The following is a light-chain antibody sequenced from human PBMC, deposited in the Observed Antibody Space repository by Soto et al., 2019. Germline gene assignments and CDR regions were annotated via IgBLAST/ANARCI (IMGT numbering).Light chain of an antibody. V-gene: IGKV3-20*01. Sequence: LTQSPGTLSLSPGEGATLSCRTSQRVDNNFVAWYQQKPGQAPRLLIYGASTRATGIPDRFSGSGFGTDFTLTITRLEPEDFEVYYCQQYGSSLWTFGLGTKVDIX. J-gene: IGKJ1*01. CDR1: QRVDNNF. CDR2: GAS. CDR3: QQYGSSLWT.